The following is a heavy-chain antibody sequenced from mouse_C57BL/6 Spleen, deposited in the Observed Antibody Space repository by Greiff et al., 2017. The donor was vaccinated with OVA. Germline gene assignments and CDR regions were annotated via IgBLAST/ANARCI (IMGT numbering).Heavy chain of an antibody. CDR3: LHYDYESYAMDY. J-gene: IGHJ4*01. Sequence: VQLQQSGAELVRPGASVTLSCKASGYTFTDYEMHWVKQTPVHGLEWIGAIDPETGGTAYNQKFKGKAILTADKSSSTAYMELRSLTSEDSAVYYCLHYDYESYAMDYWGQGTSVTVSS. V-gene: IGHV1-15*01. CDR2: IDPETGGT. D-gene: IGHD2-4*01. CDR1: GYTFTDYE.